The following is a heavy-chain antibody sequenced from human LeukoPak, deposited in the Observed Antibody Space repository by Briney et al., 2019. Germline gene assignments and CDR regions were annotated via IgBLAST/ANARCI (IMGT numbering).Heavy chain of an antibody. V-gene: IGHV3-30-3*01. D-gene: IGHD2-21*02. Sequence: PGGSLRLSCAASVFTFSSYAMHWVRQAPGKGLEWVAVMSYDGSNKYYADSVKGRFTISRDNSKNTLYLQMNSLRAEDTAVYYCARDTRGDYYFDYWGQGTLVTVSS. CDR3: ARDTRGDYYFDY. CDR1: VFTFSSYA. J-gene: IGHJ4*02. CDR2: MSYDGSNK.